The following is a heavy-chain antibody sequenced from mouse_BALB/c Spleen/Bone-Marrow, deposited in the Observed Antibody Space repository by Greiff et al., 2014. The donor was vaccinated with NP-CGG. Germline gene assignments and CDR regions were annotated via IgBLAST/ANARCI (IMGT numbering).Heavy chain of an antibody. CDR3: ASGEDYYAMDY. CDR2: INPNNGGT. Sequence: VQLQQSGPELVKPGASVKISCKTSGYTFTEYAMHWVKRSHGKSLEWIGGINPNNGGTSYNQKFKGKATLTVDKSSSTAYMELRSLPSEDAAVYFCASGEDYYAMDYWGQGTSVTVSS. CDR1: GYTFTEYA. J-gene: IGHJ4*01. V-gene: IGHV1-26*01.